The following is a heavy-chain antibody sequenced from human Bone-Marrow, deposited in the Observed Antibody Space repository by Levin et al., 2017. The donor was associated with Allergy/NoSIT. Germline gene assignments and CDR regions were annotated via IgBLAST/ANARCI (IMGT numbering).Heavy chain of an antibody. J-gene: IGHJ6*01. CDR1: GYTFTSYA. Sequence: ASVKVSCKASGYTFTSYAINWLRQAPGQGPEWMGWINTNHGNPRYAQGFPGRFVFSLDTSVSTANLQISSLRAEDPAVDYFASDITVSGSKATDVWGPGTTVTVSS. D-gene: IGHD3-3*01. CDR3: ASDITVSGSKATDV. V-gene: IGHV7-4-1*02. CDR2: INTNHGNP.